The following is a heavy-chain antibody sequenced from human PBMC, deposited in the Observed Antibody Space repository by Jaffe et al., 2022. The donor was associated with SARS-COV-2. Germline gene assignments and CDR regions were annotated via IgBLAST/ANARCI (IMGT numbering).Heavy chain of an antibody. D-gene: IGHD6-25*01. V-gene: IGHV3-73*02. J-gene: IGHJ4*02. CDR1: GFTFSGSA. CDR3: TSTGIPYSSGPDY. CDR2: IRSKANSYAT. Sequence: EVQLVESGGGLVQPGGSLKLSCAASGFTFSGSAMHWVRQASGKGLEWVGRIRSKANSYATAYAASVKGRFTISRDDSKNTAYLQMNSLKTEDTAVYYCTSTGIPYSSGPDYWGQGTLVTVSS.